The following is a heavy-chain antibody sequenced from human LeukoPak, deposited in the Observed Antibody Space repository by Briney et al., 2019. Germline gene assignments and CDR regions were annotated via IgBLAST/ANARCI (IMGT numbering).Heavy chain of an antibody. CDR3: AKVGDYAGEPFDY. Sequence: PGGSLRLSCAASGFTFSSYAMSWDRQAPGKGLEWVSAISGSGGSTYYADSVKGRFTISRDNSKNTLYLQMNSLRAEDTAIYYCAKVGDYAGEPFDYWGQGTLVTVSS. CDR2: ISGSGGST. D-gene: IGHD4-17*01. V-gene: IGHV3-23*01. CDR1: GFTFSSYA. J-gene: IGHJ4*02.